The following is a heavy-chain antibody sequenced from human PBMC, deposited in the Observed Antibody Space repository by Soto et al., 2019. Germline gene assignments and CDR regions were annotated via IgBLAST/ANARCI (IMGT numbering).Heavy chain of an antibody. CDR3: ARLRIRPLYYMDV. V-gene: IGHV4-31*03. D-gene: IGHD1-20*01. J-gene: IGHJ6*03. Sequence: SETLSLTCTVSGGSISSGGHYWSWIRQHPGKGLEWIGYIYYSGSTYYNPSLKSRVTISVDTSKNQFSLKLSSVTAADTAVYYCARLRIRPLYYMDVWGKGTTVTVSS. CDR1: GGSISSGGHY. CDR2: IYYSGST.